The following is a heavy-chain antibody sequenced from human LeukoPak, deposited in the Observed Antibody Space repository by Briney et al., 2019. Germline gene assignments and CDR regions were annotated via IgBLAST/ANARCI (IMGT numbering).Heavy chain of an antibody. Sequence: GGSLRLSCAASGFTFSSYAMTWVRQAPGRGLEWVSAISGNGGTTYYADSVKGRFTISRDNSKNTLYLQMNSLRAEDTAVYYCARTASSGYSYFDYWGQGTLVTVSS. CDR3: ARTASSGYSYFDY. D-gene: IGHD3-22*01. CDR1: GFTFSSYA. CDR2: ISGNGGTT. J-gene: IGHJ4*02. V-gene: IGHV3-23*01.